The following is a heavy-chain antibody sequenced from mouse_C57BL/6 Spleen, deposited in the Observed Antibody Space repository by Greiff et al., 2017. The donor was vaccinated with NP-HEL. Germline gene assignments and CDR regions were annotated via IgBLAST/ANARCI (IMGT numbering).Heavy chain of an antibody. V-gene: IGHV5-4*01. CDR3: AGDYGNLFAY. CDR2: ISDVGSYT. Sequence: EVQGVESGGGLVKPGGSLKLSCAASGFTFSSYAMSWVRQTPEKRLEWVATISDVGSYTYYPDNVKGRFTISRDNATNNLYLQMSHLKSEDTAMYYCAGDYGNLFAYGGQGTLVTVSA. D-gene: IGHD2-1*01. J-gene: IGHJ3*01. CDR1: GFTFSSYA.